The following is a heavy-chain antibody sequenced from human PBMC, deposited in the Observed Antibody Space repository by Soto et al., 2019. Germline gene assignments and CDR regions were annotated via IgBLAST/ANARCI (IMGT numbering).Heavy chain of an antibody. D-gene: IGHD3-10*01. CDR1: GFTFDDYA. CDR3: AKDISVTMVRGEPFDY. V-gene: IGHV3-9*01. Sequence: GGSLRLSCAASGFTFDDYAMHWVRQAPGKGLEWVSGISWNSGSIGYADSVKGRFTISRDNAKNSLYLQMNSLRAEDTALYYCAKDISVTMVRGEPFDYWGQGTLVTVSS. J-gene: IGHJ4*02. CDR2: ISWNSGSI.